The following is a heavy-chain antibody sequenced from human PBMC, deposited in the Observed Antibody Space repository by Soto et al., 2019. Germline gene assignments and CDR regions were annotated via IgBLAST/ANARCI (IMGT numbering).Heavy chain of an antibody. V-gene: IGHV4-59*01. CDR3: ARLQDTAVTAFDV. D-gene: IGHD4-17*01. Sequence: PSETLSLTCAVSGGSINSYYWTLIRQPPGKGLEWIGHVSYSGRTNYNPSLKSRVNMFVDKSKNQFSLNLISVTAADTAVYYCARLQDTAVTAFDVGAQGT. J-gene: IGHJ3*01. CDR1: GGSINSYY. CDR2: VSYSGRT.